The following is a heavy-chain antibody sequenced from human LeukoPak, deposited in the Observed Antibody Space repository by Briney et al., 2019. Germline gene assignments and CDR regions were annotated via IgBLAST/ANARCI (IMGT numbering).Heavy chain of an antibody. CDR1: GFTFSSYG. CDR3: AKGGARLHSYYFDY. Sequence: GGSLTLSCAASGFTFSSYGMSWVRQAPGEGLEWVSAISGSGGSTYYADSVKGRFTSSRDNSENTLYLQMNSLRAEDTAVFYCAKGGARLHSYYFDYWGQGTLVTVSS. CDR2: ISGSGGST. V-gene: IGHV3-23*01. J-gene: IGHJ4*02. D-gene: IGHD2-15*01.